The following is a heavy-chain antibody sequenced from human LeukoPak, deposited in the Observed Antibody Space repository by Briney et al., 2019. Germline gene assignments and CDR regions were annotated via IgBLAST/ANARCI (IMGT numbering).Heavy chain of an antibody. D-gene: IGHD6-13*01. J-gene: IGHJ4*02. CDR3: AKGGGSSWYIVY. CDR2: IRYDGSNK. V-gene: IGHV3-30*02. CDR1: GFTFSSYG. Sequence: PGGSLRLSCAASGFTFSSYGMHWVRQAPGKGLEWVAFIRYDGSNKYYADSVKGRFTISRDNSKNTLYLQMNSPRADDTAVYCCAKGGGSSWYIVYWGQGTLVTVSS.